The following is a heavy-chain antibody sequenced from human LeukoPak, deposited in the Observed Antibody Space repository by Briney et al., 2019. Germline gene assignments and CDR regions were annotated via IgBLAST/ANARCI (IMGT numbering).Heavy chain of an antibody. V-gene: IGHV4-59*01. J-gene: IGHJ6*02. CDR1: GGSISSYY. Sequence: SETLSLTCTVSGGSISSYYWSWIRQPPGKGLEWIGYIYYSGSTNYNPSLKSRVTISVDTSKNQFSLKLSSVTAADTAVYYCARDSGSYLPYGMDVWGLGTTVTVSS. CDR2: IYYSGST. CDR3: ARDSGSYLPYGMDV. D-gene: IGHD3-10*01.